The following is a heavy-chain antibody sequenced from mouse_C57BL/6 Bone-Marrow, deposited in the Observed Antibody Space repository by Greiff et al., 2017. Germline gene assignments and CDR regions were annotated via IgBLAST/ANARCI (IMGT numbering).Heavy chain of an antibody. CDR1: GYTFTSYW. CDR3: AREGNYDYFYAMDY. V-gene: IGHV1-69*01. D-gene: IGHD2-4*01. Sequence: QVQLQQPGAELVMPGASVKLSCKASGYTFTSYWMHWVKQRPGQGLEWIGEIDPSDSYTNYNQKFKGKSTLTVDKSSSTAYMQLSRLTSEDSAVYYCAREGNYDYFYAMDYWGQGTSVTVSS. CDR2: IDPSDSYT. J-gene: IGHJ4*01.